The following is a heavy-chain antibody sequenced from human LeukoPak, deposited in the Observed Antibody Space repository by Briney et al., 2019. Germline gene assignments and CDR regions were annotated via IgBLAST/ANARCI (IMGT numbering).Heavy chain of an antibody. CDR1: GFTFSSYG. D-gene: IGHD3-9*01. J-gene: IGHJ3*02. CDR2: ISYDGSNK. Sequence: PGGSLRLSCAASGFTFSSYGMHWVRQAPAKGLEWVAIISYDGSNKYYADSVKGRFTISRDNSKNTLYLQMNSLRAEDTAVYYCAKDRLRYFDWLLHAFDIWGQGTMVTVSS. CDR3: AKDRLRYFDWLLHAFDI. V-gene: IGHV3-30*18.